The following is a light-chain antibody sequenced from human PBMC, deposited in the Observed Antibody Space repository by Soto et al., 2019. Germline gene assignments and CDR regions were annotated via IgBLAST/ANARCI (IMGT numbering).Light chain of an antibody. J-gene: IGKJ5*01. CDR3: QQLNSYPIT. Sequence: DIQMTQSPSTLSASVGERVTITCRASQSISSWLAWYQQKPGKAPKLLIYDASSLESGVPSRFSGSGSGTEFTLTISSLQPEDFATYYCQQLNSYPITFGQGTRLEIK. CDR2: DAS. CDR1: QSISSW. V-gene: IGKV1-5*01.